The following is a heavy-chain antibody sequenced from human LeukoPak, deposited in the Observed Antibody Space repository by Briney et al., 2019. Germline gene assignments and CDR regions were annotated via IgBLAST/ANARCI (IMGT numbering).Heavy chain of an antibody. D-gene: IGHD3-9*01. J-gene: IGHJ4*02. Sequence: GESLKISCKGSGYSFTSYWIGWVRQMPGKGLEWMGIIYPGDSDTRYSPSFQGRVTISADKSISTAYLQWSSLKASDTAMYYCAGHGTTTYYDILTGYLETDYWGQGTLVTVSS. CDR1: GYSFTSYW. CDR2: IYPGDSDT. V-gene: IGHV5-51*01. CDR3: AGHGTTTYYDILTGYLETDY.